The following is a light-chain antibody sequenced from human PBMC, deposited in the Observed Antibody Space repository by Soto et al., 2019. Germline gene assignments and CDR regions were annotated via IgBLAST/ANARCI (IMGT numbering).Light chain of an antibody. CDR3: QQYDNLPPYT. J-gene: IGKJ2*01. Sequence: DIQMTQSPSSLSASVGERVTITCQASQEISNYLNWYQQKPGKAPKLLIYDASNLETGVPSRFSGSGSGTDFTFTISSLQPEDIATYYCQQYDNLPPYTFGQGTKLEIK. CDR2: DAS. V-gene: IGKV1-33*01. CDR1: QEISNY.